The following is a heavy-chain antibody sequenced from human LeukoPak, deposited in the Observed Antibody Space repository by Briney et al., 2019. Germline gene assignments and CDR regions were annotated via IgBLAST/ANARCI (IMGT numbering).Heavy chain of an antibody. CDR2: IILSIDTI. Sequence: QPGRSLRPSCPPSGLTFSSYSINCVRQPAREWLEFDSYIILSIDTINYAQSVEGPFTISTDNAKNSLYLQMNSLRDEDTAVYYCARDLTTMVRGLPLDYWGQGTLVSVSS. J-gene: IGHJ4*02. CDR1: GLTFSSYS. D-gene: IGHD3-10*01. CDR3: ARDLTTMVRGLPLDY. V-gene: IGHV3-48*02.